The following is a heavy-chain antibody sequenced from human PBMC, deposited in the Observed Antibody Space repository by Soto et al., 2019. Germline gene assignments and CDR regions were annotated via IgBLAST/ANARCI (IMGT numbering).Heavy chain of an antibody. CDR2: INPSGGST. Sequence: GASVKVACKASGYTFTSYYMHWVRQAPGQGLEWMGIINPSGGSTSYAQKFQGRVTMTRDTSTSTVYMELSSLRSEDTAVYYCARDSDGAVPAANAFDIWGQGTMVTVSS. V-gene: IGHV1-46*01. J-gene: IGHJ3*02. CDR3: ARDSDGAVPAANAFDI. D-gene: IGHD2-2*01. CDR1: GYTFTSYY.